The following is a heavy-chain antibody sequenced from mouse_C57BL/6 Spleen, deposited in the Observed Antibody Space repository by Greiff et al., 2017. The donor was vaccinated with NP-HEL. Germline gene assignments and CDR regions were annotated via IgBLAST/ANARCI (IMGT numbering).Heavy chain of an antibody. CDR3: ARRGGELYPYFDY. J-gene: IGHJ2*01. V-gene: IGHV1-9*01. CDR1: GYTFIGYW. CDR2: ILPGRGST. Sequence: VQLQQSGAELMKPGASVKLSCKATGYTFIGYWIEWVKQRPGHGLEWIGEILPGRGSTNYTEKFKGKATVPAATSSNTAYMQLSSLTTEDSAIYYCARRGGELYPYFDYWGQGTTLTVSS. D-gene: IGHD1-3*01.